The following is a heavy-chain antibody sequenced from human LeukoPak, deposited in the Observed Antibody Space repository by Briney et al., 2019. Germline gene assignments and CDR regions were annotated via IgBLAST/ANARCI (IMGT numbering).Heavy chain of an antibody. CDR2: ISWNSGSI. D-gene: IGHD3-22*01. J-gene: IGHJ4*02. V-gene: IGHV3-9*01. CDR1: GFTFDDYA. Sequence: GRSLRLSCAASGFTFDDYAMHWVRQAPGKGLEWVSGISWNSGSIGYADSVKGRFTISRDNAKNSLYLQMNSLRAEDTALYYCAKGEYYDSSGYYDYWGQGTLVTVSS. CDR3: AKGEYYDSSGYYDY.